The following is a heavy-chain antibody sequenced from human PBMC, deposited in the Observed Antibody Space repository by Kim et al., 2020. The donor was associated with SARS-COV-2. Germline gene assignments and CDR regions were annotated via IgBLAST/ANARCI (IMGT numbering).Heavy chain of an antibody. J-gene: IGHJ5*02. CDR1: GFTFSSYA. D-gene: IGHD2-21*01. CDR2: ISYDGSNK. CDR3: VPHIAWFDP. Sequence: GGSLRLSCAASGFTFSSYAMHWVRQAPGKGLEWVAVISYDGSNKYYADSVKGRFTISRDNSKNTLYLQMNSLRAEDTAVYYCVPHIAWFDPWGQGTLVTVSS. V-gene: IGHV3-30-3*01.